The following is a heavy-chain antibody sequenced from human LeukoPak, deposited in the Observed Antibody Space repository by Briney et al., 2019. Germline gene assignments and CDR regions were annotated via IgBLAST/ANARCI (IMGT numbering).Heavy chain of an antibody. CDR3: ASIIGTGSQSDH. D-gene: IGHD3-10*01. CDR1: GFTFNTYGM. J-gene: IGHJ4*02. CDR2: IFHSGST. Sequence: GSLRLSCAASGFTFNTYGMSWVRQAPGKGLEWIGEIFHSGSTNYNPSLKSRVTISVDKSKNQISLKLSSVTAADTAIYYCASIIGTGSQSDHWGRGTLVTVSS. V-gene: IGHV4-4*02.